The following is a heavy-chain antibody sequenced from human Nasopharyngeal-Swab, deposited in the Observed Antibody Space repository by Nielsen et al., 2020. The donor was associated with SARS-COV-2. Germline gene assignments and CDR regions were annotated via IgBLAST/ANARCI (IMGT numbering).Heavy chain of an antibody. CDR2: IYYSGST. CDR3: ARYDSSGYYYYMDV. CDR1: GGSISSYY. D-gene: IGHD3-22*01. V-gene: IGHV4-59*01. Sequence: SETPSLTCTVSGGSISSYYWSWIRQPPGKGLEWIGYIYYSGSTNYNPPLKSRVTISVDTSKNQFSLRLSSVTAADTAVYYCARYDSSGYYYYMDVWGKGTTVTVS. J-gene: IGHJ6*03.